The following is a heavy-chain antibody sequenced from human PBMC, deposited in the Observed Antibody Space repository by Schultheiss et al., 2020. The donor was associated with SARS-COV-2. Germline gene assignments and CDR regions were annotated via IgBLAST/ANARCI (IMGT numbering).Heavy chain of an antibody. Sequence: ASVKVSCKASGYTFTSYGISWVRQAPGQGLEWMGWISAYNGNTNYAQKFQGRVTMTRDTSISTAYMELSRLRSDDTAVYYCARDGGGYSWNWFDPWGQGTLVTVSS. V-gene: IGHV1-18*01. CDR2: ISAYNGNT. D-gene: IGHD5-18*01. J-gene: IGHJ5*02. CDR1: GYTFTSYG. CDR3: ARDGGGYSWNWFDP.